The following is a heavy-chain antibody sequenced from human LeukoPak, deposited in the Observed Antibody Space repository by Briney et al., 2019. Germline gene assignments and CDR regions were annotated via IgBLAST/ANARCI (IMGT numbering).Heavy chain of an antibody. Sequence: PGGSLRLSCAASGFTFSSYAMSWVRQAPGKGLEWVSAISGSGGSTYYAGSVKGRFTISRDNSKNTLYLQMNSLRAEDTAVYYCALLGGYSYGYDYWGQGTLVTVSS. D-gene: IGHD5-18*01. CDR3: ALLGGYSYGYDY. V-gene: IGHV3-23*01. CDR2: ISGSGGST. J-gene: IGHJ4*02. CDR1: GFTFSSYA.